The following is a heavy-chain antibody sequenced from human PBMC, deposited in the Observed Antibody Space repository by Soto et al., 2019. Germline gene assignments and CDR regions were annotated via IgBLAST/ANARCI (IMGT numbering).Heavy chain of an antibody. CDR3: TKDTYAGYCDTTTCSGGAMDI. CDR1: GGSISSYY. J-gene: IGHJ6*02. V-gene: IGHV4-59*01. D-gene: IGHD2-2*01. CDR2: IYYSGST. Sequence: SETLSLTCTVSGGSISSYYWSWLLQPPGKGLEWIGYIYYSGSTNYNPSLKSRVTISVDTSKNQFSLKLSSVTAEDTALYYCTKDTYAGYCDTTTCSGGAMDIWGQGTTVTVSS.